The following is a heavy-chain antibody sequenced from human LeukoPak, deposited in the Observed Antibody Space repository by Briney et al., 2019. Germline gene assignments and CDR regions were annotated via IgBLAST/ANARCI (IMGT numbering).Heavy chain of an antibody. V-gene: IGHV3-48*01. CDR1: GFTFSSYE. Sequence: GGSLRLSCAASGFTFSSYEMNWVRQAPGKGLEWVSYISSSSSTIYYADSVKGRFTISRDNAKNSLYLQMNSLRAEDTAVYYCARESSVKDFDYWGQGTLVTVSS. J-gene: IGHJ4*02. CDR2: ISSSSSTI. D-gene: IGHD2-2*01. CDR3: ARESSVKDFDY.